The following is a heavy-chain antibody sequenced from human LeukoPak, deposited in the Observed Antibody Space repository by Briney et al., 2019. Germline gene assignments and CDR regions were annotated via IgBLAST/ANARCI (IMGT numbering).Heavy chain of an antibody. CDR2: IYYSGST. CDR1: GGSISSYY. Sequence: SETLSLTCTVSGGSISSYYWSWIRQPPGKGLEWIGYIYYSGSTNYNPSLKSRVTISVDTSKNQFSLKLSSVTAADTAVYYCASLRNGIDYWGQGTLVTVSP. J-gene: IGHJ4*02. D-gene: IGHD2-8*01. V-gene: IGHV4-59*01. CDR3: ASLRNGIDY.